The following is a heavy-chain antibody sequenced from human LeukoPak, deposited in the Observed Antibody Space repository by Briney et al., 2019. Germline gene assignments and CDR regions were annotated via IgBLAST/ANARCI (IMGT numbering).Heavy chain of an antibody. V-gene: IGHV1-2*02. CDR2: INPNSGGT. CDR3: ARDTTVVLYYFDY. Sequence: APVKVSCKASGYTFTGYYMHWVRQAPGQGLEWMGWINPNSGGTNYAQKFQGRVTMTRDTSISTAYMELSRLRSDDTAVYYCARDTTVVLYYFDYWGQGTLVTVSS. J-gene: IGHJ4*02. D-gene: IGHD4-23*01. CDR1: GYTFTGYY.